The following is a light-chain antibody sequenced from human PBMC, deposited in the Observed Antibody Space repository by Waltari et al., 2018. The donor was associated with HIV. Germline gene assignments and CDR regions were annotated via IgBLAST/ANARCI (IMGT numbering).Light chain of an antibody. J-gene: IGLJ2*01. CDR1: SSDVGGYKS. Sequence: SALTQPPSASGSPGQSVTISCTGTSSDVGGYKSVSWYQQHPGNAPQVMIYEVSKRPAGVPDRFSGSKSGNTASLTVSGLQAEDEADYYCSSYAGSNNVVFGGGTKLTVL. CDR3: SSYAGSNNVV. CDR2: EVS. V-gene: IGLV2-8*01.